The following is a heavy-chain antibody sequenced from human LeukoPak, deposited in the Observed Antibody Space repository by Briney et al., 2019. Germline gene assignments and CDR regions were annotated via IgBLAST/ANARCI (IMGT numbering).Heavy chain of an antibody. J-gene: IGHJ1*01. CDR1: GGTFSSYA. CDR2: IIPIFGTA. CDR3: ARDYEGYDSSGSPNIQH. V-gene: IGHV1-69*13. D-gene: IGHD3-22*01. Sequence: ASVKVSCKASGGTFSSYAISWVRQAPGQGLEWMGGIIPIFGTANYAQKFQGRVTITADESTSTAYMELSSLRSEDTAVYYCARDYEGYDSSGSPNIQHWGQGTLVTVSS.